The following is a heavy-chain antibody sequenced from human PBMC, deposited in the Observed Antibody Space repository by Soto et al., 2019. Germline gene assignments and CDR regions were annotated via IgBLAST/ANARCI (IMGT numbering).Heavy chain of an antibody. V-gene: IGHV3-7*03. CDR1: GFSFSSYW. CDR2: IKQDGSEK. D-gene: IGHD2-15*01. CDR3: VKDVIGYCSAGNCFPDSYFDY. Sequence: GGSLRLSCAASGFSFSSYWMSWVRLAPGKGLAWVANIKQDGSEKHSVDSVKGRFTISRDNAKNSLYLQMNSRRAEDTAFYYCVKDVIGYCSAGNCFPDSYFDYWGQGA. J-gene: IGHJ4*02.